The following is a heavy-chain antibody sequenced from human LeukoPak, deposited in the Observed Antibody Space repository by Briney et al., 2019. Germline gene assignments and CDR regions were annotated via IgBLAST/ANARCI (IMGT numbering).Heavy chain of an antibody. J-gene: IGHJ4*02. D-gene: IGHD4-17*01. CDR2: ISGSGGST. Sequence: PGGSLSLSCAASGFTFSSYAMSWVRQAPGKGLEWVSAISGSGGSTYYADSVKGRFTISRDNSKNTLYLQMNSLRAEDTAVYYCAKPAVGYGDYGVDYWGQGTLVTVSS. CDR1: GFTFSSYA. CDR3: AKPAVGYGDYGVDY. V-gene: IGHV3-23*01.